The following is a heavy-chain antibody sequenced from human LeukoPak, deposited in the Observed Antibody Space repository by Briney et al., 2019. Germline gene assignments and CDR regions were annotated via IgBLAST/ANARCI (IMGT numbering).Heavy chain of an antibody. D-gene: IGHD3-10*01. CDR2: IYYSGST. CDR3: ATDGFSY. J-gene: IGHJ4*02. Sequence: SQTLSLTCTVSGGSISSGGYYWGWIRQPPGKGLEWIGSIYYSGSTYYNPSLKSRVTISVDTSKNQFSLKLSSVTAADTAVYYCATDGFSYWGQGTLVTVSS. CDR1: GGSISSGGYY. V-gene: IGHV4-39*07.